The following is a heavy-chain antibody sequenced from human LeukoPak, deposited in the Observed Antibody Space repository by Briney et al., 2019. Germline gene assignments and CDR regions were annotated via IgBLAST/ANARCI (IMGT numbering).Heavy chain of an antibody. CDR3: ARGETDYGDYVGFDP. CDR1: GGFFSGYY. CDR2: INHSGST. Sequence: SETLSLTCAVYGGFFSGYYWSWIRQPPGKGLEWIREINHSGSTNYNPSLKSRVTISVDTSKNQFSLKLSSVTAADTAVYYCARGETDYGDYVGFDPWGQGTLVTVSS. V-gene: IGHV4-34*01. D-gene: IGHD4-17*01. J-gene: IGHJ5*02.